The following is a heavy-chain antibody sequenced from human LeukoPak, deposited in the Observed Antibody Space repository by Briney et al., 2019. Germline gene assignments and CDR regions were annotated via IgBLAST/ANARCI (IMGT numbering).Heavy chain of an antibody. D-gene: IGHD2-2*01. CDR1: GFTFSSYW. Sequence: GGSLRLSCAASGFTFSSYWMSWVRQAPGKGLEWVANIKQDGSERYYVDSVKGRFTISRDNAKNSLYLQMNSLRAEDTAVYCCARDPDCSSTSCPLDYWGQGTLVTVSS. J-gene: IGHJ4*02. CDR2: IKQDGSER. CDR3: ARDPDCSSTSCPLDY. V-gene: IGHV3-7*01.